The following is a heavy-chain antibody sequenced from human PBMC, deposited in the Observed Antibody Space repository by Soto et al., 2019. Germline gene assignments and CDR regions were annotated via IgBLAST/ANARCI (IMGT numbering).Heavy chain of an antibody. D-gene: IGHD3-10*01. CDR3: ARVGYYGSGSYYRHDRDY. CDR2: IIPILGIA. CDR1: GGTFSSYT. J-gene: IGHJ4*02. Sequence: QVQLVQSGAEVKKPGSSVKVSCKASGGTFSSYTISWVRQAPGQGLEWMGRIIPILGIANYAQKFQGRVTITADKSTSTAYMELSSLRSEDTAVYYCARVGYYGSGSYYRHDRDYWSQGTLVTVSS. V-gene: IGHV1-69*02.